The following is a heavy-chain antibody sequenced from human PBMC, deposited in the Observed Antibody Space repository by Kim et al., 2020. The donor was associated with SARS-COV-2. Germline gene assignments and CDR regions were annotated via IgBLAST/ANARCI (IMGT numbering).Heavy chain of an antibody. CDR2: ISGYNGYT. D-gene: IGHD3-10*01. J-gene: IGHJ6*02. CDR1: GYTFTNYG. V-gene: IGHV1-18*01. CDR3: ARGSVVRGVVGLISPYYAYVRDA. Sequence: ASVKVSCKASGYTFTNYGISWVRQAPGQGLEWMGWISGYNGYTNYAQELKARATMTTDTSPPTAYMELGRLKSDDTTVFYCARGSVVRGVVGLISPYYAYVRDAWGQGTTVTVSS.